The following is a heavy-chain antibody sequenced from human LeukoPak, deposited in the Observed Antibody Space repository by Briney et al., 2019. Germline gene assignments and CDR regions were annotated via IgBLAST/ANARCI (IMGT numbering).Heavy chain of an antibody. D-gene: IGHD2-2*01. CDR1: GGSFSGYY. V-gene: IGHV4-34*01. CDR2: INHSGST. CDR3: ARGHTGYCSSTSRYYYYGMDV. Sequence: SETLSLTCAVYGGSFSGYYWSWIRQPPGKGLEWIGEINHSGSTNYNPSLKSRVTISVDTSKNQFSLKLSSVTAADTAVYYCARGHTGYCSSTSRYYYYGMDVCGQGTTVTVS. J-gene: IGHJ6*02.